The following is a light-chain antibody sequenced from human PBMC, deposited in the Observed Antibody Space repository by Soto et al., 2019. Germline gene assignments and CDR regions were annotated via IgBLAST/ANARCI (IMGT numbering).Light chain of an antibody. V-gene: IGKV3-20*01. CDR2: GSS. Sequence: EIVFPQSPDTLSLSPGERATLSCRASQSVYTSCLAWYQQKPGQAPRLLMYGSSNRATGMPDRFSGSGTGTGFTLTISRLEAEDVAVYYCQQYGDSYDRDRWTFGQGTKVEIK. CDR1: QSVYTSC. J-gene: IGKJ1*01. CDR3: QQYGDSYDRDRWT.